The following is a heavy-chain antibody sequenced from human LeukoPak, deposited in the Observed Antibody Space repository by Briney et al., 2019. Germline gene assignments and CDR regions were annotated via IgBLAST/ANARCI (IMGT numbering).Heavy chain of an antibody. V-gene: IGHV4-34*01. CDR2: INHSGST. CDR1: GGSFSGYY. J-gene: IGHJ3*02. Sequence: TSETLSLTCAVYGGSFSGYYWSWIRQPPGKGLEWIGEINHSGSTNYNPSLKSRVTISVDTSKNQFSLKLSSVTAADTAVYYCARAGRWRKVVIRGNGFDIWGQGTMVTVSS. CDR3: ARAGRWRKVVIRGNGFDI. D-gene: IGHD3-22*01.